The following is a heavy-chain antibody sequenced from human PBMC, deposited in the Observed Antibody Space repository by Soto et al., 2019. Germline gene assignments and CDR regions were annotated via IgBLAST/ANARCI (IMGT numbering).Heavy chain of an antibody. Sequence: QVQLQESGPGLVKPSETLSLTCTVSGGSISSYYWSWIRQPPGKGLEWIGYIYYSGSTNYNPSLKNRVTISVDTSKNQFSLKLSSVTAADTAVYYCARYYYGSGSYPYYYGMDVWGQGTTVTVSS. CDR2: IYYSGST. J-gene: IGHJ6*02. CDR3: ARYYYGSGSYPYYYGMDV. CDR1: GGSISSYY. D-gene: IGHD3-10*01. V-gene: IGHV4-59*01.